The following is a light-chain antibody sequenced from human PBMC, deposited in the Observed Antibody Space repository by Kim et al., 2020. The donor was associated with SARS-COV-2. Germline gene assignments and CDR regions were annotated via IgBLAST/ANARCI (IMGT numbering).Light chain of an antibody. CDR2: GAS. CDR3: QQYGSSRT. V-gene: IGKV3-20*01. Sequence: SLYPGERATRSCRASQSVSSSYLAWYQQKPGQAPRLLIYGASSRATGIPDRFSGSGSGTDFTLTISRLEPEDFAVYYCQQYGSSRTFGQGTKVDIK. J-gene: IGKJ1*01. CDR1: QSVSSSY.